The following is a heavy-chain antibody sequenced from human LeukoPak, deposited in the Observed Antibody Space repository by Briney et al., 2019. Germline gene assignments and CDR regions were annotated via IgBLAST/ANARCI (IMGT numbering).Heavy chain of an antibody. V-gene: IGHV3-7*01. CDR3: ARDYKYDSSGYYFNSWYYFDY. J-gene: IGHJ4*02. Sequence: PGGSLRLSCAASGFTFSSHWMSWVRQAPGKGLEWVANIKQDGSEKYYVDSVKGRFTISRDNAKNSLYLQMNSLRAEDTAVYYCARDYKYDSSGYYFNSWYYFDYWGQGTLVTVSS. CDR1: GFTFSSHW. CDR2: IKQDGSEK. D-gene: IGHD3-22*01.